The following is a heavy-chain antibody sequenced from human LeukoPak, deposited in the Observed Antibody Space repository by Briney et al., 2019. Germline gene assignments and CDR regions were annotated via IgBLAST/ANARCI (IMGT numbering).Heavy chain of an antibody. CDR1: GYTFTNYD. J-gene: IGHJ4*02. D-gene: IGHD2-2*01. V-gene: IGHV1-8*01. CDR3: ARRYCISTGCSAFDY. Sequence: ASVKVSCKASGYTFTNYDINWVRQATGQGLEWMGWMNPNSGDLHSVDKFQGRVTMTRDTSIRTAYMELSGLRSDDTAVYYCARRYCISTGCSAFDYWGPGTPVTVSS. CDR2: MNPNSGDL.